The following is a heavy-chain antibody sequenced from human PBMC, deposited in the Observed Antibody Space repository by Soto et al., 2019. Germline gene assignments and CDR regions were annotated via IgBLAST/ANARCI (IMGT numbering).Heavy chain of an antibody. V-gene: IGHV1-18*01. CDR2: ISAYNGNT. CDR3: AGRGREYGSDLRRVAFDI. D-gene: IGHD3-10*01. Sequence: QVQLVQSGAEVKKPGASVKVACKASGYTFTSYGISWVRQAPGQGLEWMGWISAYNGNTNYAQKLQGRVTMTTDTSRRTAYLELRSLRSDDTAVYYCAGRGREYGSDLRRVAFDIWGQGTMVIVSS. J-gene: IGHJ3*02. CDR1: GYTFTSYG.